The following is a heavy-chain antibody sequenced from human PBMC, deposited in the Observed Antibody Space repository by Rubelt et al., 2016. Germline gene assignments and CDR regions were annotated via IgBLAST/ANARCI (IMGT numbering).Heavy chain of an antibody. CDR1: GFTFSNYA. Sequence: QVQLVESGGGVVQPGRSLRLSCAASGFTFSNYAMHWVRQAPGKGLEWVAVISYDGSNKYYADSVKGRFTISRDNSKNTLYLQMNSLRAEDTAVDYCARAYCSGATCYSPDYWGQGTLVTVSS. CDR3: ARAYCSGATCYSPDY. V-gene: IGHV3-30*04. D-gene: IGHD2-15*01. J-gene: IGHJ4*02. CDR2: ISYDGSNK.